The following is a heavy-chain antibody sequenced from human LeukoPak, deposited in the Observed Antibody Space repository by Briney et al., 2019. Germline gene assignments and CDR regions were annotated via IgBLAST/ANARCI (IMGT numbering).Heavy chain of an antibody. D-gene: IGHD3-10*01. J-gene: IGHJ4*02. Sequence: GGSLRLSCAASGFTFSNYAMHWVRQAPGKGLEWVSLISTGGTYEYYADSVKGRFTISRDNSKNTLYLQLNSLRAEDTAVYYCARDSTYYYDSGSSGPHYFDNWGQGTLVTVSS. V-gene: IGHV3-30*01. CDR1: GFTFSNYA. CDR3: ARDSTYYYDSGSSGPHYFDN. CDR2: ISTGGTYE.